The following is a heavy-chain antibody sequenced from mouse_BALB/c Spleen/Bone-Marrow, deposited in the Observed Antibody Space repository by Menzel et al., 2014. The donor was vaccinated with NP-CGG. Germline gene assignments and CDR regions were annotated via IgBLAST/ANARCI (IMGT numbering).Heavy chain of an antibody. CDR1: GYTFSSYW. CDR2: ILPGSGST. J-gene: IGHJ3*01. V-gene: IGHV1-9*01. CDR3: AREDGNHVGFAY. Sequence: QVQLKESGAELMKPGASVEISCKATGYTFSSYWIEWVKQRPGHGLEWIGEILPGSGSTNYNEKFKGKATFTADTSSNTAYMQLSSLTSEDSAVYYCAREDGNHVGFAYWGQGTLVTVSA. D-gene: IGHD2-1*01.